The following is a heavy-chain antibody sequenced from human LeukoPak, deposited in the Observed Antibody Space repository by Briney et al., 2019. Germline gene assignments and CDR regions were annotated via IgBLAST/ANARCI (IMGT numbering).Heavy chain of an antibody. V-gene: IGHV4-38-2*02. Sequence: SETLSLSCTVSGYTISSGYNWGWIPQPPGNGLEYLGIISHSGDTYYSPSLKSRVTISVDTSKHQFSLKLASVTAADTAVYYCASSACGNGFCYADDYWGQGTLVTVSS. CDR1: GYTISSGYN. D-gene: IGHD2-8*01. J-gene: IGHJ4*02. CDR3: ASSACGNGFCYADDY. CDR2: ISHSGDT.